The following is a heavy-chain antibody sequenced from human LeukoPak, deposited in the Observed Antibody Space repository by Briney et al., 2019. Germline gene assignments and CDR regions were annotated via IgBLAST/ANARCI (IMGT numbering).Heavy chain of an antibody. D-gene: IGHD6-6*01. J-gene: IGHJ4*02. CDR3: ARDMDSISHYFDY. Sequence: GGSLRLSCAASGFTFRSHGMHWVRQAPGKGLQWVGVIWYDGSNSYYADSVKGRFTISRDNSKNTLYLQMNSLRAEDTAVYYCARDMDSISHYFDYWGQGALVTVSS. V-gene: IGHV3-33*01. CDR2: IWYDGSNS. CDR1: GFTFRSHG.